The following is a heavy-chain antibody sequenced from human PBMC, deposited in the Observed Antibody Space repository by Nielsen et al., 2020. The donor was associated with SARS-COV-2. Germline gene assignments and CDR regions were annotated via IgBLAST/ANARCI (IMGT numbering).Heavy chain of an antibody. Sequence: VKVSCKASGYTFTSYGISWVRQAPGQGLEWMGWISAYNGNTNYAQKLQGRVTMTTDTSTSTAYMELRSLRSDDTAVYYCARVSDPYSSSWYTPGDWFDPWGQGTLVTVSS. CDR1: GYTFTSYG. CDR2: ISAYNGNT. V-gene: IGHV1-18*04. J-gene: IGHJ5*02. CDR3: ARVSDPYSSSWYTPGDWFDP. D-gene: IGHD6-13*01.